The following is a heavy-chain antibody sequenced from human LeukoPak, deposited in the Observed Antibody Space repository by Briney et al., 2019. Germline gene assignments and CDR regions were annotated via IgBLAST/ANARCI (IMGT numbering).Heavy chain of an antibody. CDR1: GYTFTGYY. V-gene: IGHV1-2*06. J-gene: IGHJ4*02. CDR3: ATVRRFGELLYFDY. D-gene: IGHD3-10*01. Sequence: ASVKVSCTASGYTFTGYYMHWVRQAPGQGLEWMGRINPNSGGTNYAQKFQGRVTMTRDTSISTAYMELSRLRSDDMAVYYCATVRRFGELLYFDYWGQGTLVTVSS. CDR2: INPNSGGT.